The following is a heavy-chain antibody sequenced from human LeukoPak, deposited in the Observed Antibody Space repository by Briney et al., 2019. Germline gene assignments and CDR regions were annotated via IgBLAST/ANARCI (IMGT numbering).Heavy chain of an antibody. Sequence: SETLSLTCTVSGGSVNSDNYYWTWIRQPPGKGLGWFGYISYSGRATYNPSLKSRVTMSIDTSKNQFSLKLSSVTAADTAVYYCARDFCSTISCHFDYWGQGTPITVSS. CDR3: ARDFCSTISCHFDY. D-gene: IGHD2-2*01. CDR1: GGSVNSDNYY. V-gene: IGHV4-61*01. CDR2: ISYSGRA. J-gene: IGHJ4*02.